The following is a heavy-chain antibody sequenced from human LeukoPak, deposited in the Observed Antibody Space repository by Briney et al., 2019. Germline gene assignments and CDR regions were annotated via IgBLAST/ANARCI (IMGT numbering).Heavy chain of an antibody. J-gene: IGHJ4*02. CDR1: GFTFNSYA. V-gene: IGHV3-23*01. Sequence: GGSLRLSCAASGFTFNSYAMSWVRQAPGKGLEWVSAISGSGTHTYYADSVKGRFTISRDNFKNTLYLQMNSLRAEDTVVYYCAKHLAARPMYYCDSWGQGTLVTVSS. D-gene: IGHD6-6*01. CDR2: ISGSGTHT. CDR3: AKHLAARPMYYCDS.